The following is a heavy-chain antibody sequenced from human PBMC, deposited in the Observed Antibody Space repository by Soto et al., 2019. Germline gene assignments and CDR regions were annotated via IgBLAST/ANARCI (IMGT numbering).Heavy chain of an antibody. D-gene: IGHD6-13*01. CDR2: INHSGIT. V-gene: IGHV4-34*01. CDR1: GGSFSGYY. Sequence: PSETLSLTCAVCGGSFSGYYWSWIRQPPWKGLEWIGEINHSGITNYNPSLKSRVTISVDTSKNQFSLRLSSVTAAGTAVYYCARGHYSIAAAGTGGSYYYYYYSMDVWGQRTTVTVSS. CDR3: ARGHYSIAAAGTGGSYYYYYYSMDV. J-gene: IGHJ6*02.